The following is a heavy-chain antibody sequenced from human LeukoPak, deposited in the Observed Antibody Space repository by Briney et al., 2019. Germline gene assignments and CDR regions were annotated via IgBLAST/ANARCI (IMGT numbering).Heavy chain of an antibody. D-gene: IGHD7-27*01. CDR1: GFTFSSFW. CDR2: INSGGSET. Sequence: GGSLRLSCAASGFTFSSFWMHWVRQGPGKGLVWVSRINSGGSETTYADSVKGRFTISRDNAKNTLYLQMNSLRAEDTAVYYCVRALMGTSDHWGQGSLVTVSS. V-gene: IGHV3-74*01. CDR3: VRALMGTSDH. J-gene: IGHJ4*02.